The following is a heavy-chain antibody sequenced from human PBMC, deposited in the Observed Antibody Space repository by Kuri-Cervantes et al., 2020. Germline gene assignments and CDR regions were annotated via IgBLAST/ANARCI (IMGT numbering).Heavy chain of an antibody. V-gene: IGHV3-21*04. CDR1: GFTFSSYS. J-gene: IGHJ6*02. CDR3: ARESKDVLLWFGDTIYGMDV. CDR2: ISSSSSYI. Sequence: GESLKISCAASGFTFSSYSMNWVRQAPGKGLEWVSSISSSSSYIYYADSVKGRFTISRDNAKNSPYLQMNSLRAEDTAVYYCARESKDVLLWFGDTIYGMDVWGQGTTVTVSS. D-gene: IGHD3-10*01.